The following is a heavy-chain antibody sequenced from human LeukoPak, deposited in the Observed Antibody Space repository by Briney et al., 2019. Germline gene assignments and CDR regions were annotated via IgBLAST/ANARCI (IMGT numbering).Heavy chain of an antibody. CDR3: ARGGRRDGFNYFDF. J-gene: IGHJ4*02. D-gene: IGHD5-24*01. CDR1: GDSISNYY. Sequence: SEILSLTCTVSGDSISNYYWNWIRQPAGKGLEWVGRIHSTGITTYNPSLKSRVTVSVDTSKNQFSLRLSSVTAAGTAVYYCARGGRRDGFNYFDFWGQGILVTVSS. CDR2: IHSTGIT. V-gene: IGHV4-4*07.